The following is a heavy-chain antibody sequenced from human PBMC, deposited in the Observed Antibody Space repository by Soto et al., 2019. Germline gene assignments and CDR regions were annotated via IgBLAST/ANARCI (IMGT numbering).Heavy chain of an antibody. CDR1: GLTVSNYW. V-gene: IGHV3-7*01. CDR2: IKQDGSEQ. CDR3: AGDRPKENRLPGY. Sequence: GGSLRLSCAASGLTVSNYWMSWVRQAPGKGLEWVANIKQDGSEQYYSDSVKGRFTISRDNAKNSLYLQMNSLRAEDTAVYYCAGDRPKENRLPGYWGQGTMVTVSS. D-gene: IGHD3-16*01. J-gene: IGHJ4*02.